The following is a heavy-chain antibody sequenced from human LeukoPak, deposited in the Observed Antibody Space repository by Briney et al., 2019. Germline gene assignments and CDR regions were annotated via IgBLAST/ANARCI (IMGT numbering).Heavy chain of an antibody. J-gene: IGHJ4*02. CDR1: GGSISPYY. D-gene: IGHD2-2*01. CDR3: ARSTVLDY. CDR2: IYYSGST. V-gene: IGHV4-59*01. Sequence: SETLSLTCTVSGGSISPYYWSWIRQPPGKGLEWIGYIYYSGSTNYNPSLKSRVTISVDTSKNQFSLKLSSVTAADTAVYYCARSTVLDYWGQGTLVTVSS.